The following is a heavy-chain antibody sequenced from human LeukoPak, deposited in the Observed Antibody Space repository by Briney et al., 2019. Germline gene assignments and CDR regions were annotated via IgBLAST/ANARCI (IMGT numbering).Heavy chain of an antibody. CDR2: INPSGGST. Sequence: ASVKVSCKASGYTFTSYYMHWVRQAPGQGLEWMGIINPSGGSTSYAQKFQGRVTMTRDTSTSTVYMELSSLRSEDTAVYYCARDRSPQSGWYYFDYWGQGTLVTVSS. CDR3: ARDRSPQSGWYYFDY. CDR1: GYTFTSYY. J-gene: IGHJ4*02. V-gene: IGHV1-46*01. D-gene: IGHD6-19*01.